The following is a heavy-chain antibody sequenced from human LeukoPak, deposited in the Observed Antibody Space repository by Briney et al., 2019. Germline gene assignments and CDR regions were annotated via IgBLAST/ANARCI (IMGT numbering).Heavy chain of an antibody. V-gene: IGHV4-34*01. CDR3: ARGRGGYYYGSGTFASWFDS. Sequence: KPSETLSLTCAVYGGSFSGYYWSWTRRPPGKGLEWIGEINHSGSTNYNPSLKSRVTISVDTSKNQFSVKLNSVTAADTAVYYCARGRGGYYYGSGTFASWFDSWGQGTLVTVSS. CDR2: INHSGST. D-gene: IGHD3-10*01. J-gene: IGHJ5*01. CDR1: GGSFSGYY.